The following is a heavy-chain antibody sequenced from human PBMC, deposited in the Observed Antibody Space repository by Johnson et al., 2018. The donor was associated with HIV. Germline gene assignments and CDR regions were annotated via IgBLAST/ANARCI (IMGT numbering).Heavy chain of an antibody. V-gene: IGHV3-30*04. J-gene: IGHJ3*02. CDR2: ISYDGSNK. CDR1: GFTFSSYA. D-gene: IGHD3-22*01. CDR3: ARGFNSGYNDAFDI. Sequence: QVQLVESGGGVVQPGRSLRLSCAASGFTFSSYAMHWVRQAPGTGLEWVAVISYDGSNKYYADSVKGRFTISRDSAKSSLYLQMNSPRAEDTALYYCARGFNSGYNDAFDIWGQGTMVTFSS.